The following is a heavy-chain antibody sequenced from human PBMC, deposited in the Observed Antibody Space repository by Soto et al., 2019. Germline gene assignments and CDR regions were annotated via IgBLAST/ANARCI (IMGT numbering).Heavy chain of an antibody. J-gene: IGHJ5*02. CDR2: MNPNSGNT. CDR1: GYTFTSYD. D-gene: IGHD2-15*01. Sequence: ASVKVSCKASGYTFTSYDINWVRQATGQGLEWMGWMNPNSGNTGYAQKFQGRVTMTRNTSISTAYMELSSLRSEDTAVYYCAGDQLGYCSGGSCYSRGEAYNWFEAWGEGTLVTVCS. CDR3: AGDQLGYCSGGSCYSRGEAYNWFEA. V-gene: IGHV1-8*01.